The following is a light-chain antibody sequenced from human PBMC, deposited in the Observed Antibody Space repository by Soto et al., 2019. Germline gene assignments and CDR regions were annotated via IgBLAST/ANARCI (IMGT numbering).Light chain of an antibody. CDR3: QQYGSSLT. CDR1: KSVSNY. V-gene: IGKV3-20*01. CDR2: GAS. J-gene: IGKJ1*01. Sequence: EVVLTQSPGTLSLSPGERATLACRASKSVSNYVAWYQQKSGQPPRLLIYGASSRASGIPDRFSGSGSGTDFTLTIRRVEPEDFALYYCQQYGSSLTFGLGTKV.